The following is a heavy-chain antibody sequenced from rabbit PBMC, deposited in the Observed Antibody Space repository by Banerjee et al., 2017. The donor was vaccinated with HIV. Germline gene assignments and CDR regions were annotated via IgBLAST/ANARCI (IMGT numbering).Heavy chain of an antibody. D-gene: IGHD6-1*01. CDR2: IYADSSGGT. Sequence: QEQLVESGGDLVKPEGSLTLTCTASGFSFNVTYWICWVRQAPGKGLEWIGCIYADSSGGTHHASWAKGRFTISKTSSTTVTLQMTSLTAADTATYFCARDKSAYIYGYADMDLWGQGTLVTVS. CDR3: ARDKSAYIYGYADMDL. CDR1: GFSFNVTYW. J-gene: IGHJ3*01. V-gene: IGHV1S45*01.